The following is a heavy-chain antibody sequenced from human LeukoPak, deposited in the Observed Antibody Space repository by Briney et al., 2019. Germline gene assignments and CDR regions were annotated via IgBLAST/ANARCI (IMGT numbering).Heavy chain of an antibody. CDR2: INPNSGGT. V-gene: IGHV1-2*02. CDR3: ARAEGIAAAGTTRFDP. D-gene: IGHD6-13*01. J-gene: IGHJ5*02. CDR1: GYTFTGYY. Sequence: ASVKVSCKASGYTFTGYYMHWVRQAPGQGLEWMGWINPNSGGTNYAQKFQGRVTMTRDTSISTAYMELSRLRSDDTAVYYCARAEGIAAAGTTRFDPWGQGTLVTVSS.